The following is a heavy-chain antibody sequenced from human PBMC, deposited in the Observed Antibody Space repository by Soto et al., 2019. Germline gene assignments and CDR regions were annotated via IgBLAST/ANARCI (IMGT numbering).Heavy chain of an antibody. CDR3: ARGVYDYIWGSYKY. V-gene: IGHV4-34*01. CDR1: GGSFSGYY. J-gene: IGHJ4*02. D-gene: IGHD3-16*01. Sequence: QVQLQQWGAGLLKPSETLSLTCAVYGGSFSGYYWSWIRQPPGKGLEWIGEINHSGSTNYNPSLKSRVTISVDTSKHQFSLKLSSVTAADTAVYYCARGVYDYIWGSYKYWGQGTLVTVSS. CDR2: INHSGST.